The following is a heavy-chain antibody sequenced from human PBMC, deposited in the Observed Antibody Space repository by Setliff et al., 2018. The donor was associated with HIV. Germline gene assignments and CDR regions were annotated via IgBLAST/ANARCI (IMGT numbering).Heavy chain of an antibody. D-gene: IGHD1-7*01. J-gene: IGHJ3*01. CDR1: GATIHYHY. Sequence: EPLSLTCSVSGATIHYHYWSWIRQPPGKGLEWIGYVDYSGDAEYNPSLQSRVTISRDPSKNQVSLRLNSATAADTAVYYCTRGPGGTVPKPVEALDVWGQGALVTVSS. CDR2: VDYSGDA. V-gene: IGHV4-59*11. CDR3: TRGPGGTVPKPVEALDV.